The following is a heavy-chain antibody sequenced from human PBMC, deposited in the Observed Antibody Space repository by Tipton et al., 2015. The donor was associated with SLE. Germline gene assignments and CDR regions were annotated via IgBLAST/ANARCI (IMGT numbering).Heavy chain of an antibody. Sequence: SLRLSCAASGFTFSSYDMHWVRQATGKGLEWVSAIGTAGDTYYPGSVKGRFTISRENAKNSLYLQMNSLRAGDTAVYYCARGGYYYDSSGYDAFDIWGQGTMVTVSS. V-gene: IGHV3-13*04. CDR2: IGTAGDT. CDR1: GFTFSSYD. D-gene: IGHD3-22*01. CDR3: ARGGYYYDSSGYDAFDI. J-gene: IGHJ3*02.